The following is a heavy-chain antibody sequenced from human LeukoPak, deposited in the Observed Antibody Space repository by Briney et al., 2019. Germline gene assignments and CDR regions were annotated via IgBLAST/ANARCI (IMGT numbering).Heavy chain of an antibody. J-gene: IGHJ4*02. CDR2: ISGSGGST. V-gene: IGHV3-23*01. Sequence: GGSLRLSCAASGFTSSSYAMSWVRQAPGKGLEWVSAISGSGGSTYYADSVKGRFTISRDNSKNTLYLQMNSLRAEDTAVYYCAKAGTMVRGVTSSDYWGQGTLVTVSS. D-gene: IGHD3-10*01. CDR3: AKAGTMVRGVTSSDY. CDR1: GFTSSSYA.